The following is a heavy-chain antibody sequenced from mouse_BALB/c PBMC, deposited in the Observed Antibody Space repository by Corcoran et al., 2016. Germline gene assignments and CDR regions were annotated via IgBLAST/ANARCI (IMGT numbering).Heavy chain of an antibody. CDR2: IDPENGNT. D-gene: IGHD1-1*01. CDR1: GFNIKDYY. Sequence: EVQLQQSGAELVRPGALVKLSCKAYGFNIKDYYMHWVKQRPEQGLEWIGWIDPENGNTIYDPKFQGKASITADTSSNTAYLQLSSLTSEDTAVYYCHIATVVEAYWGQGTLVTVSA. CDR3: HIATVVEAY. V-gene: IGHV14-1*02. J-gene: IGHJ3*01.